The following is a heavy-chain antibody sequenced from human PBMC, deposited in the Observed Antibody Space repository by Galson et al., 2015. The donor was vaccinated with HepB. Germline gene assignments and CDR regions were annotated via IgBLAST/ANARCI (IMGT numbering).Heavy chain of an antibody. D-gene: IGHD6-19*01. CDR3: ARGGMLQQWLATGAFDI. CDR1: GYTFTSYA. CDR2: INAGNGNT. J-gene: IGHJ3*02. Sequence: SVKVSCKASGYTFTSYAMHWVRQAPGQRLEWMGWINAGNGNTKYSQKFQGRVTITRDTSASTAYMELSSLRSEDTAVYYCARGGMLQQWLATGAFDIWGQGTMVTVSS. V-gene: IGHV1-3*01.